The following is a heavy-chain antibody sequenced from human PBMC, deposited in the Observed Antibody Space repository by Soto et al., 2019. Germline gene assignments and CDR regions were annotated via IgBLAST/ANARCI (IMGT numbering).Heavy chain of an antibody. J-gene: IGHJ4*02. CDR1: GFTFTNYW. CDR2: IKGDAIST. CDR3: VRGPWLQYYFDD. Sequence: GGSLRLSCEASGFTFTNYWIHWVRQVPGKGLVWVSRIKGDAISTNYADSVKGRFTISRDNAKNTVYLQMNSLRAEDTAVYYFVRGPWLQYYFDDWGQETLVTVSS. D-gene: IGHD5-12*01. V-gene: IGHV3-74*01.